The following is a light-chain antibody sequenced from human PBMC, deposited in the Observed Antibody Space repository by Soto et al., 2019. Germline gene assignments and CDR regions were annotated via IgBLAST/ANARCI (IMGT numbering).Light chain of an antibody. CDR1: QSVSDS. Sequence: EIVMTRSPATLSVSPGERATLSCRASQSVSDSLAWYQQKPGQATRLLIYDAYNRATGIPPRFSGSGSGTDFTLTISSLEPEDSAVYYCQQRHMWPITFGQGTRLEI. V-gene: IGKV3-11*01. J-gene: IGKJ5*01. CDR2: DAY. CDR3: QQRHMWPIT.